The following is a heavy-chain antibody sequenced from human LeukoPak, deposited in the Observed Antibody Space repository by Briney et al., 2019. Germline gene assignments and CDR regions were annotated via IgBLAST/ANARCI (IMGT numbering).Heavy chain of an antibody. CDR2: IYYSGST. Sequence: PSETLSLTCTVSGVSISSYFWSWIRQPPGKGLEWIGYIYYSGSTNYNPSLKSRVTISVDTSKNQFSLKLTSVTAADTAVYYCARDSSYYYYDSSGPFDYWGQGTLVTVSS. V-gene: IGHV4-59*01. CDR3: ARDSSYYYYDSSGPFDY. D-gene: IGHD3-22*01. CDR1: GVSISSYF. J-gene: IGHJ4*02.